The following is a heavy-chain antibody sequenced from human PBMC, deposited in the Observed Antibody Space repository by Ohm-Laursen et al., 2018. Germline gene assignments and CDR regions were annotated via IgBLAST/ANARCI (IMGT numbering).Heavy chain of an antibody. J-gene: IGHJ3*02. D-gene: IGHD3-22*01. CDR2: ISWDGGST. V-gene: IGHV3-43*01. CDR1: GFTFADYT. CDR3: AKDRSLMIEYAFDI. Sequence: GSLRLSCAASGFTFADYTMHWVRQAPGKGLEWVSLISWDGGSTYYADSVKGRFTISRDNSKNSLYLQMNSLRTEDTALYYCAKDRSLMIEYAFDIWGQGTMVTVSS.